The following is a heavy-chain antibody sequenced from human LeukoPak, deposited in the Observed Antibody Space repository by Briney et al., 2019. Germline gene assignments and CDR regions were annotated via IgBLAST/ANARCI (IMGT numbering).Heavy chain of an antibody. Sequence: SETLSLTCAVYGGSFSGYYWSWIRQPPGKGLEWIGEINHSGSTNYNPPLKSRVNISVDTSKNQFSLRLSPVTAADTAVYYCARHSGYALYNWFGPWGQGTLVTVSS. CDR2: INHSGST. V-gene: IGHV4-34*01. CDR3: ARHSGYALYNWFGP. CDR1: GGSFSGYY. D-gene: IGHD5-12*01. J-gene: IGHJ5*02.